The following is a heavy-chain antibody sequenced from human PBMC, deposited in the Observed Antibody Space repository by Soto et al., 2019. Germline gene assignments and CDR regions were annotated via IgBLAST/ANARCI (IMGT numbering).Heavy chain of an antibody. CDR1: GGTFSSYA. Sequence: QVQLVQSGAEVKKPGSSVKVSCKASGGTFSSYAISWVRQAPGQGLEWMGGIIPIFGTANYAQKFQGRVTITADEARSTAYMELNSLRSEDTAVYYCARDREGVGYSGYVHNWFDPWGQGTLVTVSS. CDR2: IIPIFGTA. V-gene: IGHV1-69*01. D-gene: IGHD5-12*01. J-gene: IGHJ5*02. CDR3: ARDREGVGYSGYVHNWFDP.